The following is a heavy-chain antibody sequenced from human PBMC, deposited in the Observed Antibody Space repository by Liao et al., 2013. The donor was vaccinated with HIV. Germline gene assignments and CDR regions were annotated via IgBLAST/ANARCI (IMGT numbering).Heavy chain of an antibody. D-gene: IGHD3-10*01. Sequence: QVQLQESGPGLVKPSQTLSLTCTVSGGSISSGDYFWSWVRQAPGQSLEWIGEISHSGATNYNPALNSRVSMSVDRSKNQFSLNVTSVTAADTAIYYCARGALWFGDQNWFDPWGQGTLVTVSS. V-gene: IGHV4-30-4*08. CDR2: ISHSGAT. CDR1: GGSISSGDYF. J-gene: IGHJ5*02. CDR3: ARGALWFGDQNWFDP.